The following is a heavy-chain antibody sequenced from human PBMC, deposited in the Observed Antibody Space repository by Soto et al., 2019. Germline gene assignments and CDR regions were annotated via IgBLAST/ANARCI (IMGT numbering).Heavy chain of an antibody. V-gene: IGHV1-69*01. CDR2: IIPISGTA. CDR1: GGTFSSYA. J-gene: IGHJ6*02. Sequence: QVQLVQSGAEVKKPGSSVKVSCKASGGTFSSYAISWVRQAPGQGLEWMGGIIPISGTANYAQKFQGRVTTTAEESTSTAYMKLSSLRSEDTAVYYCARSQGSSTSLEIYYYYYYGMYVWGQGTTVTVSS. D-gene: IGHD2-2*01. CDR3: ARSQGSSTSLEIYYYYYYGMYV.